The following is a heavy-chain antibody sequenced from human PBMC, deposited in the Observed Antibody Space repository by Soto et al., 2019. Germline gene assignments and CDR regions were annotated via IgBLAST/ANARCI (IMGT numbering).Heavy chain of an antibody. CDR1: GFTFSSYA. V-gene: IGHV3-30-3*01. Sequence: PGGSLRLSCAASGFTFSSYAMHWVRQAPGKGLEWVAVISYDGSNKYYADSVKGRFTISRDNSKNTLYLQMNSLRAEDTAVYYCARGHPRDSLTYYYGMDVWGQGTPVTVSS. D-gene: IGHD3-22*01. CDR2: ISYDGSNK. J-gene: IGHJ6*02. CDR3: ARGHPRDSLTYYYGMDV.